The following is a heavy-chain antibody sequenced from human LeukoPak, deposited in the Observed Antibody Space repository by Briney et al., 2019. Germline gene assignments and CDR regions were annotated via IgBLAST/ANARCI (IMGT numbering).Heavy chain of an antibody. D-gene: IGHD3-10*01. CDR2: IKQDGSEK. V-gene: IGHV3-7*01. Sequence: GGSLRLSCAASGFTFSSYWMSWVRQAPGKGLEWVANIKQDGSEKYYVDSVKGRFTISRDNAKNSLYLQMNSLRAEDTAVYYCARVVGELWLGEYYHDYWGQGTLVTVSS. J-gene: IGHJ4*02. CDR1: GFTFSSYW. CDR3: ARVVGELWLGEYYHDY.